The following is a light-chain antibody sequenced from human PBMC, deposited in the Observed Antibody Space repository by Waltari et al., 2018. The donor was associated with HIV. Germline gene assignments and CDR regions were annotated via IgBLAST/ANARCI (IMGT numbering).Light chain of an antibody. CDR3: AAWDDSLNGVV. CDR1: SSNIQSHT. Sequence: QSVLTQPPSASETPGQRVTVSCSGSSSNIQSHTANWYQQGPGADPKLLISNNSQRPSGVPDRFSGSKSGTSASLAISGLQSEDDGHYYCAAWDDSLNGVVFGGGTKVTVL. J-gene: IGLJ2*01. CDR2: NNS. V-gene: IGLV1-44*01.